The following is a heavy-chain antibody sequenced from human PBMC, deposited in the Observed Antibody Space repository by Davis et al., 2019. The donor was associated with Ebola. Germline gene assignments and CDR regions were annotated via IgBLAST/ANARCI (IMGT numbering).Heavy chain of an antibody. CDR2: ISGSGGST. CDR1: GFTFSSYA. D-gene: IGHD3-10*01. Sequence: GESLKISCAASGFTFSSYAMSWVRQAPGKGLEWVSAISGSGGSTYYADSVKGRFTISRDNSKNTLYLQMNSLRAEDTAVYYCATSANYYGSGTDYWGQGTLVTVSS. J-gene: IGHJ4*02. V-gene: IGHV3-23*01. CDR3: ATSANYYGSGTDY.